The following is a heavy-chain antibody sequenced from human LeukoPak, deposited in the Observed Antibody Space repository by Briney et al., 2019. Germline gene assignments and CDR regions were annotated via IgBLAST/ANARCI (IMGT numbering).Heavy chain of an antibody. D-gene: IGHD4-17*01. CDR1: GYTFTSYY. CDR2: INPSGGST. V-gene: IGHV1-46*01. CDR3: ARVLSGDYHRGDYWYFDL. Sequence: ASVKVSCKASGYTFTSYYMHWVRQAPGQGLEWMGIINPSGGSTSYAQKFQGRVTMTRDTSTSTVYMELSSLRSEDTAVYYCARVLSGDYHRGDYWYFDLWGRGTLVTVSS. J-gene: IGHJ2*01.